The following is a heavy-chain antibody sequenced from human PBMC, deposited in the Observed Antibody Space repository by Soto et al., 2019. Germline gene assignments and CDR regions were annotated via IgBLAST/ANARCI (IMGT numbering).Heavy chain of an antibody. J-gene: IGHJ5*02. CDR1: GGSISSGGYY. D-gene: IGHD3-9*01. CDR2: IYYSGST. Sequence: PSETLSLTCTVSGGSISSGGYYWSWIRQHPGKGLEWIGYIYYSGSTYYNPSLKSRVTISVDTSKNQFSLKLSSVTAADTAVYYCARGVRYYDILTGYLSGWFDPWGQGTMVTVSS. V-gene: IGHV4-31*03. CDR3: ARGVRYYDILTGYLSGWFDP.